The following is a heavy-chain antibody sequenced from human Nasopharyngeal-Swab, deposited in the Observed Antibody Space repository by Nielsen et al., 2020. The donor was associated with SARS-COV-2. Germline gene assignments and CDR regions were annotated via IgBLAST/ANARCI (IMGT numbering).Heavy chain of an antibody. D-gene: IGHD2-15*01. CDR2: INPGGGSA. V-gene: IGHV1-46*01. Sequence: ASANVSCKASGYTFTRYYIHWVRQAPGQGLEWMGIINPGGGSARYSQNFQGRVTMTRDTSTSTVYMELSSLRSEDTAVYYCARGGDPREVVAATDCFDPRGQGTLVTVSS. CDR1: GYTFTRYY. J-gene: IGHJ5*02. CDR3: ARGGDPREVVAATDCFDP.